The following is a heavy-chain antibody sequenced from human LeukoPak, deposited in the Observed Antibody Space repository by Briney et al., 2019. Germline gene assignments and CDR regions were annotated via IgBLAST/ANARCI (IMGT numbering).Heavy chain of an antibody. V-gene: IGHV3-48*03. CDR2: ISSSGSTI. Sequence: GGSLRLSCAASGFTSSSYEMSWVRQAPGKGLEWISYISSSGSTIYYEDSVKGRFTISRDNAKNSLYLQMNSLRAEDTAVYYCARDRWVGWLQPGYFDYWGQGTLVTVSS. CDR3: ARDRWVGWLQPGYFDY. CDR1: GFTSSSYE. J-gene: IGHJ4*02. D-gene: IGHD5-24*01.